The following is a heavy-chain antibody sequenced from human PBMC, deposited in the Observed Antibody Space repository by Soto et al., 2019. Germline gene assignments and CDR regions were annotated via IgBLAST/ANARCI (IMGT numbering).Heavy chain of an antibody. V-gene: IGHV4-59*01. CDR3: ARSRFDVYYVPRGGAFDI. CDR2: IYYSGST. D-gene: IGHD3-3*01. J-gene: IGHJ3*02. Sequence: QVQLQESGPGLVKPSETLSLTCTVSGGSISSYYWSWIRQPPGKGLEWIGYIYYSGSTNYNPSLKSRVTISVDTSKNQFSLKLSSVTAADTAVYYGARSRFDVYYVPRGGAFDIWGQGTMVTVSS. CDR1: GGSISSYY.